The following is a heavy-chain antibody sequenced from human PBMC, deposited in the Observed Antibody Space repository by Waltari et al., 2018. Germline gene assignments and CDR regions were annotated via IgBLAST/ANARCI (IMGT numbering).Heavy chain of an antibody. CDR3: ASAKRGIVGATLDY. Sequence: QVRLQESGPGLVKPSETLSLICDVSGYSISSGYYWGWIRQPPGAGLEWIGRIYHSGTTYYNPPLKSRVTVSADTSKNQFSLKLSSVTAADTAVYYCASAKRGIVGATLDYWGQGTLVTVSS. V-gene: IGHV4-38-2*01. D-gene: IGHD1-26*01. J-gene: IGHJ4*02. CDR1: GYSISSGYY. CDR2: IYHSGTT.